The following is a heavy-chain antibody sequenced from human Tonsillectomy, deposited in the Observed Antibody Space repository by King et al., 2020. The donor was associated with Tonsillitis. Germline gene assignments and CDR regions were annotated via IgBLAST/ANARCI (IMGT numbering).Heavy chain of an antibody. V-gene: IGHV4-59*01. CDR1: GGAISSYY. J-gene: IGHJ4*02. CDR2: IHYSGST. CDR3: ARDDTLYRFDY. D-gene: IGHD3-16*01. Sequence: QLQESGPGLVKPSETLSLTCTVSGGAISSYYWHWVRQPPGKGLEWIGYIHYSGSTNYSPSLKSRISISIDPSKTQFSLELSSVTAADTAVYFCARDDTLYRFDYWGQGNLVTVSS.